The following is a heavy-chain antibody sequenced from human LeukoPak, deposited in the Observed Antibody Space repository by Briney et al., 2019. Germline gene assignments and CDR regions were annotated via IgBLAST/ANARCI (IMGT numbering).Heavy chain of an antibody. V-gene: IGHV4-39*01. CDR2: IYYSGST. CDR3: ARTSLRAYGFDI. J-gene: IGHJ3*02. Sequence: PSETLSLTCTVSGGSISSSSYYWGWLRQPPGKGLEWIGNIYYSGSTYYNPSLKSRVTISVDTSKNQFSLKLSSVTAADTAVYYCARTSLRAYGFDIWGEGTMVTVSS. D-gene: IGHD2-2*01. CDR1: GGSISSSSYY.